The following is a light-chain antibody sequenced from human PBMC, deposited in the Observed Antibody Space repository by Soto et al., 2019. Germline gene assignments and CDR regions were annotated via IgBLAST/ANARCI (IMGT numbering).Light chain of an antibody. CDR1: QSVSSSY. J-gene: IGKJ1*01. CDR3: QQYGSSRPWT. CDR2: GAS. Sequence: EVVLTQSPGTLSLSPGERATLSCRASQSVSSSYLAWYQQKPGQAPRLLIYGASSRATGITDRFSGSGSGTDFTLTISILEPEDFAVYYCQQYGSSRPWTFGQGTKVDIK. V-gene: IGKV3-20*01.